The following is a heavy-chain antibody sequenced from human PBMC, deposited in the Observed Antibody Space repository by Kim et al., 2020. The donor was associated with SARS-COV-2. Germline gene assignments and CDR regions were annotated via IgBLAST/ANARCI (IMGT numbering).Heavy chain of an antibody. CDR2: INPNSGGT. CDR3: ASSPSLFSRLVATIRIHLNYGMDV. Sequence: ASVKVSCKASGYTFTGYYMHWVRQAPGQGLEWMGRINPNSGGTNYAQKFQGRVTMTRDTSISTAYMELSRLRSDDTAVYYCASSPSLFSRLVATIRIHLNYGMDVWGQGTTVTVSS. J-gene: IGHJ6*02. CDR1: GYTFTGYY. V-gene: IGHV1-2*06. D-gene: IGHD5-12*01.